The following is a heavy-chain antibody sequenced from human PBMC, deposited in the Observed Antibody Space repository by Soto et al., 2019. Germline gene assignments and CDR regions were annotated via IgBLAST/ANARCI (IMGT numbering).Heavy chain of an antibody. CDR2: IYHSGST. CDR1: GGSISSSNW. CDR3: ARSDGPSYSSGWYPLDYYGMDV. D-gene: IGHD6-19*01. J-gene: IGHJ6*02. Sequence: SETLSLTCAVSGGSISSSNWWSWVRQPPGKGLEWIGEIYHSGSTNYNPSLKSRVTISVDKSKNQFSLKLSSVTAADTAVYYCARSDGPSYSSGWYPLDYYGMDVWGQGTTVTVSS. V-gene: IGHV4-4*02.